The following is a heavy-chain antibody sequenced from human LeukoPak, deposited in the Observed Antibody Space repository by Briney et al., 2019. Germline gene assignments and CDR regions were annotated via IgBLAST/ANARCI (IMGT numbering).Heavy chain of an antibody. CDR2: IYSSGST. D-gene: IGHD2-2*01. CDR1: GGSISGYY. J-gene: IGHJ4*02. V-gene: IGHV4-59*01. Sequence: PSETLSLTCTVSGGSISGYYWNWIRQPPGKGLEWIGYIYSSGSTTYNPSLKSRVTISLDTSKNQFSLKLSSVTPADTAVYYCARPPLGYCSSASCFGDDYWGQGTLVTVSS. CDR3: ARPPLGYCSSASCFGDDY.